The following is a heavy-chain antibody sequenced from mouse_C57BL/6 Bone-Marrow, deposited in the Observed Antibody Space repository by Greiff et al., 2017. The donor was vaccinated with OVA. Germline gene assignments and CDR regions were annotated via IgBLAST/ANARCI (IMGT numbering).Heavy chain of an antibody. J-gene: IGHJ2*01. CDR1: GFTFSDFY. CDR2: SRNKANDYTT. V-gene: IGHV7-1*01. CDR3: ARDADGFFDY. D-gene: IGHD2-3*01. Sequence: EVNVVESGGGLVQSGRSLRLSCATSGFTFSDFYMEWVRQAPGQGLEWIAASRNKANDYTTEYSASVKGRFIVSRDTSQSILYLQMNALRAEDTAIYYCARDADGFFDYWGQGTTLTVSS.